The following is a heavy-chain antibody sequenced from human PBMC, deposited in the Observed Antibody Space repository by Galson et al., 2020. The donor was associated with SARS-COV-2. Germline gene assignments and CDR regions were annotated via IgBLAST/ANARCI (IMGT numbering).Heavy chain of an antibody. Sequence: SETLSLTCTVSGGSISRGSYYWSWIRQPAGKGLEWIGRIYSSGSTNYNPSLKSRVTISADTSKNQFSLKLRSVTAADTAVYYCARDHYDSRGYYLDWNLYLWGRGTLVTVSS. CDR2: IYSSGST. J-gene: IGHJ2*01. D-gene: IGHD3-22*01. CDR3: ARDHYDSRGYYLDWNLYL. CDR1: GGSISRGSYY. V-gene: IGHV4-61*02.